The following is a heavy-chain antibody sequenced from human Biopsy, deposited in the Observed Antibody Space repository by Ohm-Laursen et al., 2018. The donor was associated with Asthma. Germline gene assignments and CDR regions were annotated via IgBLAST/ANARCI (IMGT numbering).Heavy chain of an antibody. D-gene: IGHD3-3*01. Sequence: SLRLSCSASGFTFSDHYMDWVRQAPGKGLEWVAVVSYDGGVAHYADSMKGRFTISRDNAKSTLYLQMNRLRTDDTAVYYCAKRRGYSDLTDFDHWGQGTLVTVPS. CDR3: AKRRGYSDLTDFDH. V-gene: IGHV3-30*18. CDR2: VSYDGGVA. J-gene: IGHJ4*02. CDR1: GFTFSDHY.